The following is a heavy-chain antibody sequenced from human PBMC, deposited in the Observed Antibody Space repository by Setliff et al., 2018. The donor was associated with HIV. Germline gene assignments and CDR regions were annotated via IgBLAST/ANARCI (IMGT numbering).Heavy chain of an antibody. Sequence: ASVKVSCKASGYTFTSYYMHWVRQAPGQGLEWMGIINPSGVADYLKKFQGRITMTTDTSTSTAYMELRSRRSDDTAVYYCASGYYYDSPNPPFDIWGQGTMVTVS. D-gene: IGHD3-22*01. CDR2: INPSGVA. CDR3: ASGYYYDSPNPPFDI. J-gene: IGHJ3*02. V-gene: IGHV1-46*01. CDR1: GYTFTSYY.